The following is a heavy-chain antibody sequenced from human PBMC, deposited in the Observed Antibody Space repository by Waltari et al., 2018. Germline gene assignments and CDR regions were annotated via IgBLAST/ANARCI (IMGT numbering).Heavy chain of an antibody. CDR2: IIPIFGTA. CDR1: GGTFSSYA. Sequence: QVQLVQSGAEVKKPGSSVKVSCKASGGTFSSYAISWVRQAPGQGHEWMGGIIPIFGTANYAQKFQGRVTITADESTSTAYMELSSLRSEDTAVYYCARGGSDIVGATTVYYYYGMDVWGQGTTVTVSS. D-gene: IGHD1-26*01. J-gene: IGHJ6*02. CDR3: ARGGSDIVGATTVYYYYGMDV. V-gene: IGHV1-69*13.